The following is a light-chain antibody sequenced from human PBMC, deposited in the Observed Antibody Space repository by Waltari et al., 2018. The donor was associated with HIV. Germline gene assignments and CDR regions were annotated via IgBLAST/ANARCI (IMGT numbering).Light chain of an antibody. V-gene: IGLV1-47*01. CDR3: AAWDDSLSGHVV. CDR2: RNN. CDR1: SSNIGSNY. J-gene: IGLJ2*01. Sequence: QSVLTQPHSASGTPGQRVTISCSGSSSNIGSNYVYWYQQLPGTAPKLRIYRNNQRPSGVPDRFSGSKSGPSASLAISGLRSEDEADYYCAAWDDSLSGHVVFGGGTKLPVL.